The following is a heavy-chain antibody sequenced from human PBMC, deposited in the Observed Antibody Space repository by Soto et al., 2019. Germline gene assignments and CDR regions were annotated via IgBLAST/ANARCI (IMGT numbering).Heavy chain of an antibody. J-gene: IGHJ4*02. V-gene: IGHV2-5*01. CDR2: IYWNDDK. CDR3: AHRPPGKGFDY. Sequence: QITLKESGPTLVKPTQTLTLTCTFSVFSLSTSGVGVGWIRQPPGNALEWLALIYWNDDKRYSPSLKSRLTITKDTSKHQVVLTTTNMDPVDTATYCCAHRPPGKGFDYWRQGTLVTVSS. CDR1: VFSLSTSGVG.